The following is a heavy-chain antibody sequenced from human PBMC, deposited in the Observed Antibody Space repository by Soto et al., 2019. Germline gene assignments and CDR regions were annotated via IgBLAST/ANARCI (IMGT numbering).Heavy chain of an antibody. Sequence: GGSLRLSCAASGFSFKDYYMTWMRQTPEKGLEWISTITSSGGNAYYAASVKGRVTISRDNAHNSLYLQMRGLRAEDTALYYCAGDMYTNYVYYFDLWGQGTLVTVSS. V-gene: IGHV3-11*01. D-gene: IGHD3-10*01. CDR3: AGDMYTNYVYYFDL. CDR1: GFSFKDYY. J-gene: IGHJ5*02. CDR2: ITSSGGNA.